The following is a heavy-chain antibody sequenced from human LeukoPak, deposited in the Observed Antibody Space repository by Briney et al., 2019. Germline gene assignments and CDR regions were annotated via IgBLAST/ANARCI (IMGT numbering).Heavy chain of an antibody. V-gene: IGHV3-74*01. CDR1: VFTCSIYC. D-gene: IGHD2-2*02. J-gene: IGHJ5*02. Sequence: GGSLRLSCVASVFTCSIYCMHCVRQARGEGLVWVSRINDEWSNTIYADSEKGRFNISRDNAKNTLYLQMNSLRAEDTAVYYCARVRYCSRISTGCYSGFDRLGQGTLVNVSS. CDR2: INDEWSNT. CDR3: ARVRYCSRISTGCYSGFDR.